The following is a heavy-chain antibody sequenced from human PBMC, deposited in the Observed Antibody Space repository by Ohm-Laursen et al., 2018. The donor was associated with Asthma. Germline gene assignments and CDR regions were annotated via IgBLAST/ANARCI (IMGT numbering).Heavy chain of an antibody. V-gene: IGHV1-18*01. CDR2: ISGYNGAT. J-gene: IGHJ3*02. CDR3: ARPARYIVVIPTDPPGREDAFDI. CDR1: GYTFTHYG. Sequence: ASVKVSCKASGYTFTHYGITWVRQAPGQGPEWMGWISGYNGATYYVQKFQGRVTMTTDTSTNTAYMELTSLRYDDSAVYYCARPARYIVVIPTDPPGREDAFDIWGQGTMVTVSS. D-gene: IGHD2-2*01.